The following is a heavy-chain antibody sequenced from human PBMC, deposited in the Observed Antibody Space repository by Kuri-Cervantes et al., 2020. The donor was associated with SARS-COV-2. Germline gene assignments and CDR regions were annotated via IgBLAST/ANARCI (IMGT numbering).Heavy chain of an antibody. CDR2: INPSGGST. CDR1: GYTFTSYY. CDR3: AGGGSYYLDEYYFDY. Sequence: ASVKVSCKASGYTFTSYYIHWVRQAPGQGLEWMGIINPSGGSTSYAQKFQGRVTMTRDASTSTVYMELSSLRSEDTAVYYCAGGGSYYLDEYYFDYWGQGTLVNVYS. D-gene: IGHD1-26*01. J-gene: IGHJ4*02. V-gene: IGHV1-46*01.